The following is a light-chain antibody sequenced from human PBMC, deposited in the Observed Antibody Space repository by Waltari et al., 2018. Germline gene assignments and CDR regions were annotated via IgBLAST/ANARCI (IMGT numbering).Light chain of an antibody. V-gene: IGLV2-14*01. J-gene: IGLJ2*01. CDR2: DVS. CDR1: SNDVGGYNS. CDR3: SSQSSNDVVL. Sequence: QSALTQPASVSGSPGQSVTLFCAGTSNDVGGYNSVSWYQEHPGQAPRFIIYDVSDRPSGVSDHFSGSKSGNTASLTISGLQAEDEADYYCSSQSSNDVVLFGGGTKLTVL.